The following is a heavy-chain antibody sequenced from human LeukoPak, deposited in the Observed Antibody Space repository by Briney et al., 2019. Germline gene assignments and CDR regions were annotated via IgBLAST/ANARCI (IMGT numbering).Heavy chain of an antibody. V-gene: IGHV4-4*09. J-gene: IGHJ6*03. D-gene: IGHD1-14*01. CDR2: IFPSGSA. CDR3: ARRNHYFYYMDV. Sequence: SETLSLTCTVSGGSISSYYWSWIRQSPVKGLEWIGYIFPSGSAFYNPSLESRVTISQDTSENQFSLRLSSVTAADTAVYYCARRNHYFYYMDVWAKGPRSPSP. CDR1: GGSISSYY.